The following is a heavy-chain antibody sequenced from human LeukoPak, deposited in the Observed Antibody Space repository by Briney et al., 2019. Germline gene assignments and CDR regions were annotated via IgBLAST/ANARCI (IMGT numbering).Heavy chain of an antibody. CDR2: IDPDGNT. CDR1: GFTFSNYW. CDR3: ARDVRGPHDF. J-gene: IGHJ4*02. Sequence: GGSLRLSCAASGFTFSNYWMHWVRQTPGKGLVWVSRIDPDGNTDYADSVKGRFTISRDNAKNTLYLQMNSLRAEDTAVYRCARDVRGPHDFWGQGTLVTVSS. D-gene: IGHD2/OR15-2a*01. V-gene: IGHV3-74*01.